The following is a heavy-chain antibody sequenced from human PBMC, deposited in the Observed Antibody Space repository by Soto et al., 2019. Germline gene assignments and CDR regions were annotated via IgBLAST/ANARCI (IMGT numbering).Heavy chain of an antibody. V-gene: IGHV3-23*01. J-gene: IGHJ4*02. CDR2: ISGSGGST. Sequence: GGSLRLSCAASGFTFSSYAMSWVRQAPGKGLEWVSAISGSGGSTYYADSVKGRFTISRDNSKNTLYLQMNSLRAEDTAVYYCAKVRRLRFLEWGPFDYWGQGTLVTVSS. CDR3: AKVRRLRFLEWGPFDY. D-gene: IGHD3-3*01. CDR1: GFTFSSYA.